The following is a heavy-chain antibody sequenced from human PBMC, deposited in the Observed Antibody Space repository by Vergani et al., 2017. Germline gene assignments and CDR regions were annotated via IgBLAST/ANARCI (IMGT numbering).Heavy chain of an antibody. J-gene: IGHJ3*02. V-gene: IGHV4-59*01. D-gene: IGHD2-21*02. CDR3: ARNPYCGGDCYSDAFDI. CDR2: IYYSGST. Sequence: QVQLQESGPGLVKPSETLSLTCTVSGGSISSYYWSWIRQPPGKGLEWIGYIYYSGSTNYNPSLKSRVTISVDTSKNQFSLKLSSVTAADTAVYHCARNPYCGGDCYSDAFDIWGQGTMVTVSS. CDR1: GGSISSYY.